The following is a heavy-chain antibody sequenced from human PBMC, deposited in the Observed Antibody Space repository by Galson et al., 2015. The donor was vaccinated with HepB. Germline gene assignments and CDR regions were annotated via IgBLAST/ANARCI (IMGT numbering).Heavy chain of an antibody. Sequence: SETLSLTCTVSGGSISSYYWSWIRQPAGKGLEWIGRIYTSGSTNYNPSLKSRVTMSVDTSKNQFSLKLSSVTAADTAVYYCARERGETWGSYDYVWGSYRYPDAFDIWGQGTMVTVSS. CDR1: GGSISSYY. CDR2: IYTSGST. V-gene: IGHV4-4*07. J-gene: IGHJ3*02. D-gene: IGHD3-16*02. CDR3: ARERGETWGSYDYVWGSYRYPDAFDI.